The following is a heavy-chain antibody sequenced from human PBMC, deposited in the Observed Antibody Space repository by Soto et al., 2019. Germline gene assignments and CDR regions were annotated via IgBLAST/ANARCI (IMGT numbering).Heavy chain of an antibody. CDR1: GYTFTGYY. CDR3: AKSKGPYYYDSSGYGRGYYFDY. J-gene: IGHJ4*02. Sequence: ASVKVSCKASGYTFTGYYMHWVRQAPGQGLEWMGWINPNSGGTNYAQKFQGRVTMTRDTSISTAYMELSRLRSDDTAVYYCAKSKGPYYYDSSGYGRGYYFDYWGQGTLVTVSS. V-gene: IGHV1-2*02. CDR2: INPNSGGT. D-gene: IGHD3-22*01.